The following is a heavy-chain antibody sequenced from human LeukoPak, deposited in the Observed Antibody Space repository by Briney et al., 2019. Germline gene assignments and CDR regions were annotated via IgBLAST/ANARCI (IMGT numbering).Heavy chain of an antibody. Sequence: SETLSLTCTVSGGSISSSSYYLGWIRQPPGKGLEWIGSIYYSGSTYYNPSLKSRVTISVDTSKNQFSLKLSSVTAADTAVYYCAYLNYYDSSGYYQYYYYYYYMDVWGKGTTVTVSS. CDR3: AYLNYYDSSGYYQYYYYYYYMDV. V-gene: IGHV4-39*01. D-gene: IGHD3-22*01. CDR2: IYYSGST. CDR1: GGSISSSSYY. J-gene: IGHJ6*03.